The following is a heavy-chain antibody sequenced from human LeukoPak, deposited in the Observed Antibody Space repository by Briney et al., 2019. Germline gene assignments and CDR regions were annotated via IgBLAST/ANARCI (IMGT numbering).Heavy chain of an antibody. J-gene: IGHJ4*02. V-gene: IGHV3-7*03. Sequence: GGSLRLSCATSGLTFSNYWMDWVRQAPGKGLEWVANIKQDGSEKNYVDSVKGRFIISRDNAKNSLYLQMNTLRADDTAVYYCARDGFGTGSNWGQGTLVTVSS. CDR3: ARDGFGTGSN. D-gene: IGHD3-16*01. CDR1: GLTFSNYW. CDR2: IKQDGSEK.